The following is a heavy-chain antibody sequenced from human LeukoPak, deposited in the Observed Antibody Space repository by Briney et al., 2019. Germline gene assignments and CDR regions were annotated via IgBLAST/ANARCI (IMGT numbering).Heavy chain of an antibody. Sequence: PSETLSLTCAVYGGSFSGYYWSWIRQPPGKGLEWIGEINHSGSTNYNPSLKSRVTISVDTSKNQFSLKLSSVTAADTAVYYCASSRGDFWSGSRDRGGYFDYWGQGTLVTVSS. J-gene: IGHJ4*02. V-gene: IGHV4-34*01. D-gene: IGHD3-3*01. CDR1: GGSFSGYY. CDR3: ASSRGDFWSGSRDRGGYFDY. CDR2: INHSGST.